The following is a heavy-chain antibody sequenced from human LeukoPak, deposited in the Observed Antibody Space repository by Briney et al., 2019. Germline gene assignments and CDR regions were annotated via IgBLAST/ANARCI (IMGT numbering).Heavy chain of an antibody. CDR1: GFTFSSYA. V-gene: IGHV3-23*01. CDR3: VKKVVVGATSPYSDFQD. J-gene: IGHJ1*01. CDR2: ISGSGVTT. D-gene: IGHD1-26*01. Sequence: GGSLRLSCIASGFTFSSYAMGWVRQAPGKGLEWVSAISGSGVTTHYAGSVQGRFSISRDNSKNTLYLQMNSLRVEDTALYYCVKKVVVGATSPYSDFQDWGQGTLVTVSS.